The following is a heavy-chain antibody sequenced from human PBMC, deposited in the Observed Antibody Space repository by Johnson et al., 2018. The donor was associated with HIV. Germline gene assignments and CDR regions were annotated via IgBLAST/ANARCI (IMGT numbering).Heavy chain of an antibody. CDR2: ISHDGTNK. CDR3: AKGRDYYDSSDYSSDAFDI. V-gene: IGHV3-30*18. J-gene: IGHJ3*02. CDR1: GFSFSSYG. Sequence: QVQLVESGGRLVQPGGSLRLSCAASGFSFSSYGMNWVRQAPGKGLEWVAVISHDGTNKYYTESVKGRFTISRDNSKNTLYLQMNSLRAEDTAVYYCAKGRDYYDSSDYSSDAFDIWGPGTLVTVSP. D-gene: IGHD3-22*01.